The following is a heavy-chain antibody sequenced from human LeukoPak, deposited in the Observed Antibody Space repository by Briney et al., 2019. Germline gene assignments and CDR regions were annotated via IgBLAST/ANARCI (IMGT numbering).Heavy chain of an antibody. CDR3: ARGALTKIWGRKKGTDV. V-gene: IGHV3-30*04. J-gene: IGHJ6*04. CDR2: ISYDGSNE. Sequence: GGSLRLSCAASGFTLSSYVMHWVRQAPGKGLEWVAVISYDGSNEYYSDSVKGRFTISRDNSKNTLSLQMNSLRAEDTAVYYCARGALTKIWGRKKGTDVWGKGTTVIVSS. CDR1: GFTLSSYV. D-gene: IGHD3-16*01.